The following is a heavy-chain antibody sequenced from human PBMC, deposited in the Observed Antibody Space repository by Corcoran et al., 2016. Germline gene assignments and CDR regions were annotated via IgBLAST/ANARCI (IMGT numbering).Heavy chain of an antibody. CDR3: ARRCSSTSCSGDAFDI. CDR2: INPNSGGT. D-gene: IGHD2-2*01. Sequence: QVQLVQSGAAVKKPGASVKVSCKASGYTFTGYYMHWVRQAPGQGLEWMGWINPNSGGTNYAQKFQGWVTMTRDTSISTAYMELSRLRSDDTAVYYCARRCSSTSCSGDAFDIWGQGTMVTVSS. J-gene: IGHJ3*02. CDR1: GYTFTGYY. V-gene: IGHV1-2*04.